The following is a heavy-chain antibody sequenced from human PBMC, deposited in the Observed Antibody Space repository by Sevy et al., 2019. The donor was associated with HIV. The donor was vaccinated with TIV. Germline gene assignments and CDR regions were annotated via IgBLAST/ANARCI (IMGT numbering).Heavy chain of an antibody. V-gene: IGHV3-7*01. J-gene: IGHJ4*02. CDR3: ARGEYSYYDSSGYYPFDY. D-gene: IGHD3-22*01. CDR2: IKQDGSEK. Sequence: GGSLRLSCAASGFTFSSYWMSWVRQAPGKGLEWVANIKQDGSEKYYVDSVKGRFTISRDHAKNSLYLQMNSLRAEDTAVNYCARGEYSYYDSSGYYPFDYWGQGTLVTVSS. CDR1: GFTFSSYW.